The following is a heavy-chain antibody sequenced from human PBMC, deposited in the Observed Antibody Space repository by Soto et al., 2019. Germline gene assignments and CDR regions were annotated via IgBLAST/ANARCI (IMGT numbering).Heavy chain of an antibody. CDR2: IIATMGSVRDP. D-gene: IGHD2-8*01. J-gene: IGHJ4*02. CDR3: ATARCTSFTCYVPAS. CDR1: GFTVNTYT. V-gene: IGHV3-23*01. Sequence: PGGSLRLSCLASGFTVNTYTMSWFRRAPEKGLEWVSVIIATMGSVRDPYYADSVQVRFTISIDDFKSTLYLQMNRLRAEDPDIYYCATARCTSFTCYVPASWGQGTAVTVPS.